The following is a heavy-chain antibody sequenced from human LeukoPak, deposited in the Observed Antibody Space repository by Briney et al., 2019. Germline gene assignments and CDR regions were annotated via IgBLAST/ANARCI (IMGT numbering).Heavy chain of an antibody. D-gene: IGHD4-23*01. CDR3: ARSDFGGNSSPMF. V-gene: IGHV1-46*01. Sequence: GASVKVSCKASGYSFTDFYIHWMRQASGQGLEWMGIINPSGGTTKYEQKFQGRVTMTRDTSSSTVYMELSSLTVGDTAFCYCARSDFGGNSSPMFWGQGTLVTVSS. J-gene: IGHJ1*01. CDR2: INPSGGTT. CDR1: GYSFTDFY.